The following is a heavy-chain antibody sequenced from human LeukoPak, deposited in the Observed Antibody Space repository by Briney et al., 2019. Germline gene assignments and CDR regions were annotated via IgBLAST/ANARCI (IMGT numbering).Heavy chain of an antibody. J-gene: IGHJ4*02. CDR3: ARQGVATAIDY. D-gene: IGHD2-21*02. Sequence: SETPSLTCTVSGGSISNYYWIWIRQPAGKGVEWIGRISASGNTNYNPSLKSRVTMSVDTSMNLFALKLSSVTAADTAVYYCARQGVATAIDYWGQGTLVTVSS. CDR1: GGSISNYY. V-gene: IGHV4-4*07. CDR2: ISASGNT.